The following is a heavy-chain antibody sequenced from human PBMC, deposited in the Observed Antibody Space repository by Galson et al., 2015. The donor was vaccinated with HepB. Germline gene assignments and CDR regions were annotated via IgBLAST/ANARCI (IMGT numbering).Heavy chain of an antibody. Sequence: SLRLSCAASGFTFSSYAMSWVRQAPGKGLEWVSAISGSGGSTYYADSVKGRFTISRDNSKNTLYLQMNSLRAEDTAVYYCAKPMGPGGAGIGSGSYRVNWFDPWGQGTLVTVSS. CDR3: AKPMGPGGAGIGSGSYRVNWFDP. J-gene: IGHJ5*02. V-gene: IGHV3-23*01. CDR2: ISGSGGST. D-gene: IGHD3-10*01. CDR1: GFTFSSYA.